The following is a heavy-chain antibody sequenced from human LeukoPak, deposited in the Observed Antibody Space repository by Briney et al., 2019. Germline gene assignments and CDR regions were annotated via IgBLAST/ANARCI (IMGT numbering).Heavy chain of an antibody. D-gene: IGHD6-19*01. CDR1: GGSFSGYY. Sequence: SETLSLTCAVYGGSFSGYYWSWVRQPPGKGVEWSGEINHSGSTNYNPSLKSRVPISVDTSKNQFSLKLSSVTAADTAVYYCARRYSSGWSGNWFDPWGQGTLVTVSS. V-gene: IGHV4-34*01. J-gene: IGHJ5*02. CDR2: INHSGST. CDR3: ARRYSSGWSGNWFDP.